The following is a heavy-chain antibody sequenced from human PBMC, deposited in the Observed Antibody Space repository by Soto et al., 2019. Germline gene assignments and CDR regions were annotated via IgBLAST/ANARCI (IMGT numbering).Heavy chain of an antibody. CDR2: ISWNSAFK. Sequence: QTGGSLRLSCAASGFTFDDYALNWVRQAPGEGLEWVSGISWNSAFKAYADSVRGRFTISRDNAKNALFLQMDSLRPEDTALYYCVKAAENNSRGTYFDNWGQGVLVTVYS. CDR1: GFTFDDYA. CDR3: VKAAENNSRGTYFDN. J-gene: IGHJ4*02. D-gene: IGHD1-20*01. V-gene: IGHV3-9*01.